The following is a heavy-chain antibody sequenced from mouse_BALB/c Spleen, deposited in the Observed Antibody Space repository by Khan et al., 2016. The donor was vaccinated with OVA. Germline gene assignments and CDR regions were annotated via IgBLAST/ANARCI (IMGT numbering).Heavy chain of an antibody. CDR2: IDPATENI. Sequence: VQLQQSGAELVKPGASVKLSCTVSGSNIKDTYIHWMKQRPAQGLEWIGRIDPATENIKYDPNFQGKATITVDTSTNTASLHLTSLTSYDPAVYYVARTAIHYYGSYAMDVWGLGTSVTVSS. J-gene: IGHJ4*01. CDR3: ARTAIHYYGSYAMDV. CDR1: GSNIKDTY. V-gene: IGHV14-3*02. D-gene: IGHD1-2*01.